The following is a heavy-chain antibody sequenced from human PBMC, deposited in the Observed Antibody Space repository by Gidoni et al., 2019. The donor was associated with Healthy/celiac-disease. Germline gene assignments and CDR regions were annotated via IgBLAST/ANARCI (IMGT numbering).Heavy chain of an antibody. Sequence: QVQLVESGGGVVQPGRSLRLSCAASGFTFSSYGMHWVRQAPGKGREWVAVIWYDGSNKYYADSVKGRFTISRDNSKNTLYLQMNSLRAEDTAVYYCARDLYDSSGPGDYWGQGTLVTVSS. J-gene: IGHJ4*02. V-gene: IGHV3-33*01. CDR1: GFTFSSYG. CDR3: ARDLYDSSGPGDY. D-gene: IGHD3-22*01. CDR2: IWYDGSNK.